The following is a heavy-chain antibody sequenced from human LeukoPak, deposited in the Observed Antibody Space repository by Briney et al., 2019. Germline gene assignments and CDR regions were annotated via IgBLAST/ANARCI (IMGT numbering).Heavy chain of an antibody. Sequence: SETLSLTCAVSGYSISSGYYWGWIRQPPGKGLEWIGTIYHNGNTYYNPSLKSRVTISVDTSKNQFSLKLSSVTAADTAVYYCARVRYNYADSAYWGQGTLVTVSS. CDR1: GYSISSGYY. V-gene: IGHV4-38-2*01. CDR2: IYHNGNT. J-gene: IGHJ4*02. D-gene: IGHD5-18*01. CDR3: ARVRYNYADSAY.